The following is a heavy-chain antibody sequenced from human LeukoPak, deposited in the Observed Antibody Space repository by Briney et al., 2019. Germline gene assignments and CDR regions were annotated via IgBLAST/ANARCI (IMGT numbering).Heavy chain of an antibody. V-gene: IGHV3-33*01. Sequence: GTSLRLSCASSVFTFSNYGMHWVRQAPGKGLDWVATIWYDGGNKYYADSVKGRFTISRDNSMNTLYLQMNSLRAEDTAKYYRARDPNYGGNSVDYWGQGTLVIVSS. CDR1: VFTFSNYG. J-gene: IGHJ4*02. CDR2: IWYDGGNK. CDR3: ARDPNYGGNSVDY. D-gene: IGHD4-17*01.